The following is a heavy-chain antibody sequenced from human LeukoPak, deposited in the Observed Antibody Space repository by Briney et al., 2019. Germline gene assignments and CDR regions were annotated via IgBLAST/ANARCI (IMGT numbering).Heavy chain of an antibody. D-gene: IGHD1-14*01. Sequence: EASVKVSCKTSGYPFTKWEINWVRQAAGQGLEWLGWVHPDNGNTYYAQRFRGRVTMSRDTSTTTAYMELSGQRSNDTAVYFCATGPRNDPWGQGTLVTVSS. CDR1: GYPFTKWE. V-gene: IGHV1-8*01. CDR2: VHPDNGNT. CDR3: ATGPRNDP. J-gene: IGHJ5*02.